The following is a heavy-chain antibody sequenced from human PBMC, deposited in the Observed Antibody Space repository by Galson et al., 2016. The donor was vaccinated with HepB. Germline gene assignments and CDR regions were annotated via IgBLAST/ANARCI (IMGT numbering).Heavy chain of an antibody. Sequence: CAISGDSVSSNSAAWNWIRQSPSRGLEWLGRTYYRSKWYNDYALSVSSRITISPDTTKNQFPLQLNSVTPEDTAAYFCSRAGSYPRLGDYYYFLMDVWGQGTTVTVSS. J-gene: IGHJ6*02. CDR2: TYYRSKWYN. CDR1: GDSVSSNSAA. D-gene: IGHD5-12*01. V-gene: IGHV6-1*01. CDR3: SRAGSYPRLGDYYYFLMDV.